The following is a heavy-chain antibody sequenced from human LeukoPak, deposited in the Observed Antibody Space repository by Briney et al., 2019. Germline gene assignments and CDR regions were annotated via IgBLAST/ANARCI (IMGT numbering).Heavy chain of an antibody. CDR2: ICYSGST. CDR1: GGSISSYY. V-gene: IGHV4-59*01. J-gene: IGHJ4*02. Sequence: SETLSLTCTVSGGSISSYYWSWIRQPPGKGLEWIGYICYSGSTDSNPSLKSRVTISVDTSKNQFSLKLRSVTAADTAVYYCARRPRNDILTGTPFDYWGQGILVTVSS. CDR3: ARRPRNDILTGTPFDY. D-gene: IGHD3-9*01.